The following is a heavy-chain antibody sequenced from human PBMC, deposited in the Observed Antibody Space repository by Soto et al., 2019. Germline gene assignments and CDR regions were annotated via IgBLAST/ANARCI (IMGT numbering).Heavy chain of an antibody. V-gene: IGHV1-18*01. CDR2: INTYNDKT. Sequence: QVQMVQSGGEVKKPGASVKVSCKTSGYTFTDYGIIWVRQAPGQGLEWMGWINTYNDKTDYTQKLQARVTLTTDTATTTAYMELRSLTSDDTAVYYCARGYDIWSGRSFGMDVWGQGTTIIVSS. J-gene: IGHJ6*02. D-gene: IGHD3-3*01. CDR1: GYTFTDYG. CDR3: ARGYDIWSGRSFGMDV.